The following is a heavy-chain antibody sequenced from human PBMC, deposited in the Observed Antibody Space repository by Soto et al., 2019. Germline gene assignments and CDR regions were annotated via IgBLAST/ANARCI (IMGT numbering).Heavy chain of an antibody. V-gene: IGHV5-51*01. CDR2: IYPGDSDT. CDR3: ARIPRDFWSGSNTPYSYYMDV. D-gene: IGHD3-3*01. Sequence: PWESLKISCKGSGYSFTSYWIGWVRQMPGKALEWMGIIYPGDSDTRYSPSFQRQVTISADKSISTAYLQWSSLKASDTAMYYCARIPRDFWSGSNTPYSYYMDVWGKGTTVTVSS. J-gene: IGHJ6*03. CDR1: GYSFTSYW.